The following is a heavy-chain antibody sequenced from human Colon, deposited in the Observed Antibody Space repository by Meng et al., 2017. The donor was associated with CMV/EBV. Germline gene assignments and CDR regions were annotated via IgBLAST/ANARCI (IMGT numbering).Heavy chain of an antibody. J-gene: IGHJ4*02. D-gene: IGHD3-3*01. V-gene: IGHV3-21*06. CDR3: VRDLAVFGVVSENF. Sequence: GGPLRLSCTASGFTFSSYTMNWVRQAPGKGLEWVSSISTSSTYIFYADSVKGRFTISRDNAKNLVSLQMNDLRAEDTALYYCVRDLAVFGVVSENFWGQGTLVTVSS. CDR1: GFTFSSYT. CDR2: ISTSSTYI.